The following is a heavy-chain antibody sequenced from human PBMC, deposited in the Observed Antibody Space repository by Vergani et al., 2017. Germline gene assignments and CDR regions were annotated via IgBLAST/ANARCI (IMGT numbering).Heavy chain of an antibody. D-gene: IGHD5-18*01. CDR1: GYSFTSYW. CDR3: ARLEWDTAMALDY. V-gene: IGHV5-51*01. J-gene: IGHJ4*02. CDR2: IYPGDSDT. Sequence: EVQLVQSGAEVKKPGESLKISCKCSGYSFTSYWIGWVRQMPGKGLEWMGIIYPGDSDTRYSPSFQGQVTISADKSISTAYLQWISLKASDTAMYYCARLEWDTAMALDYWGQGTLVTVSS.